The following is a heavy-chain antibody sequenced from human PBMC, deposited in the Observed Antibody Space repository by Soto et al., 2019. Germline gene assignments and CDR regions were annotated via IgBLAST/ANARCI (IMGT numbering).Heavy chain of an antibody. Sequence: QVQLQQWGAGLLKPSETLSLTCAAYGGSFSGYYWSWIRQPPGQGLEWIGEINHSGSTNYNPSLKSRVTISVDTSKNQFSLKLSSVTAADTAVYYCARGRSGMDIVVVPAAYGMDVWGQGTTVTVSS. D-gene: IGHD2-2*03. CDR3: ARGRSGMDIVVVPAAYGMDV. J-gene: IGHJ6*02. V-gene: IGHV4-34*01. CDR2: INHSGST. CDR1: GGSFSGYY.